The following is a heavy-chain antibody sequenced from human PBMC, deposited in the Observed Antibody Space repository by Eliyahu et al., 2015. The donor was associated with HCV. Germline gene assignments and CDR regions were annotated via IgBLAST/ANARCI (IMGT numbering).Heavy chain of an antibody. CDR3: AKGRTAAVPLDY. J-gene: IGHJ4*02. CDR1: GFTFSXYA. D-gene: IGHD6-13*01. V-gene: IGHV3-23*01. Sequence: EVQLLESGGVLVQPGGSLRLXCAXSGFTFSXYAMSWVRQAPGKGLEWVSAISGSGGSTYYADSVKGRFTISRDNSKNTLYLQMNSLRAEDTAVYYCAKGRTAAVPLDYWGQGTLVTVSS. CDR2: ISGSGGST.